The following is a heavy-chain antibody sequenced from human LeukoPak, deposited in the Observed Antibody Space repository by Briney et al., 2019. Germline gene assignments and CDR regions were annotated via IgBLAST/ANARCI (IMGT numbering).Heavy chain of an antibody. D-gene: IGHD2-2*02. CDR1: GFSLNTNGVG. CDR3: ARVGFCSSTSCYSGAYYFDY. Sequence: SGPTLVKPTQTLTLTCTFSGFSLNTNGVGVGWIRQPPGKALEWLALIYWDADKRYSPSLKSRLTGTKDTSKNQVVLTMTNMDLVDTATYYCARVGFCSSTSCYSGAYYFDYWGQGTLVTVSS. V-gene: IGHV2-5*02. CDR2: IYWDADK. J-gene: IGHJ4*02.